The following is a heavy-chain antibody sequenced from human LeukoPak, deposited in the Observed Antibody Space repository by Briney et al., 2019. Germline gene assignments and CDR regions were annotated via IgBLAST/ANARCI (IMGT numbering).Heavy chain of an antibody. V-gene: IGHV4-31*03. D-gene: IGHD3-10*01. CDR1: GSSISSTIYY. Sequence: SETLSLTCTVSGSSISSTIYYWNWIRQHPGKGLEWIGDIYYSGNTYYNPSLKSRVTISVDTSKNQFSLKLSSVTAADTAVYYCARGGDYYGSGSYYAFDPWGQGTLVTVSS. CDR3: ARGGDYYGSGSYYAFDP. CDR2: IYYSGNT. J-gene: IGHJ5*02.